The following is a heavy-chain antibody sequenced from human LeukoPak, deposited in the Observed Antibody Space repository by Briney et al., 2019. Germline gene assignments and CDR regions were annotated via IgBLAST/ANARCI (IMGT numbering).Heavy chain of an antibody. D-gene: IGHD1-26*01. V-gene: IGHV1-69*13. CDR2: IIPIFGTA. CDR3: ARVLPSGSYLVSAAFDI. J-gene: IGHJ3*02. CDR1: GGTFSSYA. Sequence: ASVKVSCKASGGTFSSYAISWVRQAPGQGLEWMGGIIPIFGTANYAQKFQGRVTITADESTSTAYMELSSLRSEDTAVYYCARVLPSGSYLVSAAFDIWGQGTMVTVSS.